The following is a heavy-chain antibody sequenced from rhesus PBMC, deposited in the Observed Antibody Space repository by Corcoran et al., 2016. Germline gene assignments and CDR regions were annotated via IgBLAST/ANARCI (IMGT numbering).Heavy chain of an antibody. J-gene: IGHJ5-1*01. CDR1: VAALRRSW. CDR3: AIRDYNFWSGYGNRFDV. V-gene: IGHV4-80*01. D-gene: IGHD3-3*01. CDR2: INGNSGST. Sequence: QVPLQEAGAGVVKPSAPLSLPCPVAVAALRRSWWRWFPPPPGKSLWLFGGINGNSGSTNPNPSLNSRVTISRDTSKNPFSLKVSSVTAADTAVYYCAIRDYNFWSGYGNRFDVWGPGVLVTVSS.